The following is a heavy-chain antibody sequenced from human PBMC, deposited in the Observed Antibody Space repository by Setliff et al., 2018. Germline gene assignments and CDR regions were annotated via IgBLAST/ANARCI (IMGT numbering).Heavy chain of an antibody. J-gene: IGHJ4*02. CDR2: ISADNGHT. CDR1: GYTFSSYG. Sequence: ASVKVSCKTSGYTFSSYGISWVRQAPGQGLQWMGWISADNGHTKNVQEFQGRVTMTTDTSATTAYMELKNLRSDDTAVYYCARINFYVSSGYYYAPDFWGQGTLVTVSS. D-gene: IGHD3-22*01. V-gene: IGHV1-18*01. CDR3: ARINFYVSSGYYYAPDF.